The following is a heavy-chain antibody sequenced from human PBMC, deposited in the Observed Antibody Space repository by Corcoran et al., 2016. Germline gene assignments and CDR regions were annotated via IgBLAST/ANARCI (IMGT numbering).Heavy chain of an antibody. J-gene: IGHJ5*02. CDR3: AIAGYCSTTSWYGGWFDP. Sequence: QVQLEQSGAEVKKPGASVKISCKASGYTFTGYYMHWVRQAPGQGLEWMGWINPNSGGTNDAQKFQGRVTITRDTSISTAYMELSRPRADATAGYYCAIAGYCSTTSWYGGWFDPWGQATLVTVSS. CDR1: GYTFTGYY. V-gene: IGHV1-2*02. CDR2: INPNSGGT. D-gene: IGHD2-2*01.